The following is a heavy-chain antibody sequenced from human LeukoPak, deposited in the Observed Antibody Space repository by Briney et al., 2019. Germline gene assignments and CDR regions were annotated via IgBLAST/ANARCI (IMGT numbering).Heavy chain of an antibody. CDR2: ISSSGDSI. CDR3: AREGRRPPYYYYMDV. CDR1: GFKFSDYY. Sequence: GGSLRLSCAASGFKFSDYYMTWIRQAPGKGLEWVSYISSSGDSIYYADSVEGRFTISRDNAKNSLYLQMNSLRAEDTAVYYCAREGRRPPYYYYMDVWGKGTTVTISS. J-gene: IGHJ6*03. V-gene: IGHV3-11*01.